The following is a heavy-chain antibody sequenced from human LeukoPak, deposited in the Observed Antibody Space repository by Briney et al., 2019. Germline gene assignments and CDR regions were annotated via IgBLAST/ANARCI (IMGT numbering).Heavy chain of an antibody. Sequence: GSLRLSCTASGFTFGDYAMSWVRQAPGKGLEWVSYITTSGTIYYADSVKGRFTISRDNAKNSLYLQMNSLRAEDTAVYYCARDYCSGGSCYQILTWGQGTLVTVSS. CDR3: ARDYCSGGSCYQILT. CDR1: GFTFGDYA. D-gene: IGHD2-15*01. V-gene: IGHV3-69-1*01. CDR2: ITTSGTI. J-gene: IGHJ5*02.